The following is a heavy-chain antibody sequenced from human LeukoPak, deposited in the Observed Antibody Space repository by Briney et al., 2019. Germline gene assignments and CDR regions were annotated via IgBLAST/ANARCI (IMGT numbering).Heavy chain of an antibody. CDR1: GFTFSDYY. D-gene: IGHD2-2*01. Sequence: GGSLRLSCAASGFTFSDYYMSWIRQAPGKGLEWVSYISSSGSPIYYADSVKGRFTISRDNAKNSLYLQMNSLRAEDTAVYYCARRDIVVVPAAMGYWGQGTLVTVSS. CDR3: ARRDIVVVPAAMGY. J-gene: IGHJ4*02. V-gene: IGHV3-11*01. CDR2: ISSSGSPI.